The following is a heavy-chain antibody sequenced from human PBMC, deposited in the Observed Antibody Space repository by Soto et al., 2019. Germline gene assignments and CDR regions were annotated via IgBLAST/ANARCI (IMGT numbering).Heavy chain of an antibody. CDR2: IWYDGSNK. CDR1: GFTFSSYG. D-gene: IGHD3-3*01. Sequence: PVGSLRLSCAASGFTFSSYGMHWVRQAPGKGLEWVAVIWYDGSNKYYADSVKGRFTISRDNSKNTLYLQMNSLRAEDTAVYYCARDGVWSDYYTIYYYYYGMDVWGQGTTVTVSS. V-gene: IGHV3-33*01. CDR3: ARDGVWSDYYTIYYYYYGMDV. J-gene: IGHJ6*02.